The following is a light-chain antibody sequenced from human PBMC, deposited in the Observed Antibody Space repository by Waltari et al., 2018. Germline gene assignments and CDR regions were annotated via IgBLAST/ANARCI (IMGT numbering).Light chain of an antibody. CDR1: RSNLGTNY. V-gene: IGLV1-40*01. CDR2: GNS. Sequence: QSVLTQSPSVSRAPGQGVTISCPGSRSNLGTNYVHWYQQLPGAAPKLLIYGNSNRPSGVPDRFSGSKSGTSASLAITGLQAEDEADYFCQSYDSSLTVVVFGGRTKLTVL. CDR3: QSYDSSLTVVV. J-gene: IGLJ3*02.